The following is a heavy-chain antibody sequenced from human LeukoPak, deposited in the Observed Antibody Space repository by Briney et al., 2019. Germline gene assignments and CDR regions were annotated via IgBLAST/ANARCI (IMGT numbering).Heavy chain of an antibody. CDR2: INTNTGNP. CDR3: ARDVSSGWAEYFQH. J-gene: IGHJ1*01. D-gene: IGHD6-19*01. CDR1: GYTFTSYA. Sequence: ASVKVSCKASGYTFTSYAMNWVRQAPGQGLEWMGWINTNTGNPTYAQGFTGRFVFSLDTSVSTAYLQISSLKAEDTAVYYCARDVSSGWAEYFQHWGQGTLATVSS. V-gene: IGHV7-4-1*02.